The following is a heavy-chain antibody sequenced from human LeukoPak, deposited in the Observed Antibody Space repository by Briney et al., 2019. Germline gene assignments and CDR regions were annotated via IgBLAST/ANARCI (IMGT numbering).Heavy chain of an antibody. V-gene: IGHV4-38-2*02. CDR3: ARIQNTHDYGDLSFDY. CDR1: GYSISSGYY. J-gene: IGHJ4*02. Sequence: SETLSLTCTVSGYSISSGYYWGWIRQPPGKGLEWIGSIYHSGSTYYNPSLKSRVTISVDTSKNQFSLKLSSVTAADTAVYYCARIQNTHDYGDLSFDYWGQETLVTVSS. CDR2: IYHSGST. D-gene: IGHD4-17*01.